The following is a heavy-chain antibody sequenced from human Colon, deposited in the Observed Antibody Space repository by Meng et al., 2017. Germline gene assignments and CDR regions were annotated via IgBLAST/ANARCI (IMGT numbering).Heavy chain of an antibody. Sequence: ESLKISCTVSGGSVSSGSYYWSWIRQPPGKGLEWIGYIYYSGSTNYNPSLKSRVTISVDTSKNQFSLKLSSVTAADTAVYYCASVEVVTDYYYYYGMDVWGQGTTVTVSS. V-gene: IGHV4-61*01. CDR2: IYYSGST. D-gene: IGHD2-21*02. J-gene: IGHJ6*02. CDR3: ASVEVVTDYYYYYGMDV. CDR1: GGSVSSGSYY.